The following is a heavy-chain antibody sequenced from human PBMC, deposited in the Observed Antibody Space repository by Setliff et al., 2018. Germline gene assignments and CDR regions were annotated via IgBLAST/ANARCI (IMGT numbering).Heavy chain of an antibody. CDR3: ASAPLLYSDSSGLSGTFDI. V-gene: IGHV4-30-4*08. CDR2: IYYSGST. J-gene: IGHJ3*02. CDR1: GGSISSGGYY. Sequence: SETLSLTCTVSGGSISSGGYYWSWIRQPPGKGLEFVGYIYYSGSTYYNPSLKSRVTISIDTSKNQFSLKVNSVTAADTAVYYCASAPLLYSDSSGLSGTFDIWGQGTMVTVSS. D-gene: IGHD3-22*01.